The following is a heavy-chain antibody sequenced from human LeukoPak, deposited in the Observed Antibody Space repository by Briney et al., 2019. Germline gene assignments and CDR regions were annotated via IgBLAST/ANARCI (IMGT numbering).Heavy chain of an antibody. CDR3: VRDYDRYSSGWYYFGY. D-gene: IGHD6-19*01. V-gene: IGHV3-7*03. CDR2: IKKDGSQI. J-gene: IGHJ4*02. Sequence: GGSLRLSCAVSGFTFTNYWMAWVRQAPGKGLEWVANIKKDGSQINYVDSVKGRFTISRDNAKNSLYLQMNSLRAEDTALYYCVRDYDRYSSGWYYFGYWGQGTLVTVSS. CDR1: GFTFTNYW.